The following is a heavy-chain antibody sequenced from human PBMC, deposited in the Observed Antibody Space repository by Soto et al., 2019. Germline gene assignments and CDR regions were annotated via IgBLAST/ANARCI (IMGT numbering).Heavy chain of an antibody. V-gene: IGHV4-59*01. D-gene: IGHD3-3*01. Sequence: PSETLSLTCTASGGSISSYYWSWIRQPPGKGLEWIGYIYYSGSTNYNPSLKNRVTISVDTSKNQFSLKLSSVTAADTAVYYCASHSPDFWSGYPYYCGMDVWGQGTTVTVSS. CDR3: ASHSPDFWSGYPYYCGMDV. J-gene: IGHJ6*02. CDR1: GGSISSYY. CDR2: IYYSGST.